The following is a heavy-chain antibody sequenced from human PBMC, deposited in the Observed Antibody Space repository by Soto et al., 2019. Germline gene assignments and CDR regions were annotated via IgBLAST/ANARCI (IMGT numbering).Heavy chain of an antibody. J-gene: IGHJ4*02. D-gene: IGHD2-2*01. Sequence: ASVKVSCKASGYTFRGYGISWVRQAPGQGLEWMGWISGYNGNTHYAQKFQGKVTMTTDTSTSTAYMELRSLRSDDTAVYYCARDNKLGYCSSTSCYELDYWGQGTLVTVSS. CDR2: ISGYNGNT. CDR1: GYTFRGYG. V-gene: IGHV1-18*01. CDR3: ARDNKLGYCSSTSCYELDY.